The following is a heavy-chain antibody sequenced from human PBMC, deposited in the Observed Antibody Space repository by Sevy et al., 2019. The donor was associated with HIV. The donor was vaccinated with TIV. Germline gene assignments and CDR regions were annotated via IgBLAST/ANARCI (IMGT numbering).Heavy chain of an antibody. V-gene: IGHV1-18*04. CDR3: ARRNSGGPLARAFDI. CDR2: IRAYNGNT. CDR1: GYTFTSYG. D-gene: IGHD1-26*01. Sequence: ASVKVSCKASGYTFTSYGISWVRQAPGQGLEWMGWIRAYNGNTNYAQKLQGRVTMTTDTSTGTAYMELRSLRADDTAVDYCARRNSGGPLARAFDIWGQGTMVTVSS. J-gene: IGHJ3*02.